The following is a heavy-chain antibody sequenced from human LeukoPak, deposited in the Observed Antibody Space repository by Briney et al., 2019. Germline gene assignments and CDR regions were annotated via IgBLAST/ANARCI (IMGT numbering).Heavy chain of an antibody. J-gene: IGHJ3*02. Sequence: GESLRLSCAASGFTFSNYAMHCDRQAPGKGMEWVGYIGYNGSNKYYADALKGRVTISRDNSKNTLYLQMNSLRAEDTAVYYCGKKTIVGATVDAFDIWGRGTMVTVSS. CDR2: IGYNGSNK. D-gene: IGHD1-26*01. V-gene: IGHV3-30*02. CDR3: GKKTIVGATVDAFDI. CDR1: GFTFSNYA.